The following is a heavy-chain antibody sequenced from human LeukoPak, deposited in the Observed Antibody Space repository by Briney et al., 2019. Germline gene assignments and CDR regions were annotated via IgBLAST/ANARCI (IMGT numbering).Heavy chain of an antibody. Sequence: PSETLSLTCTVSGGSISSGSYYWGWIRQAPGKGLEWLGSIYYSGNTYYSPSLKSRVTILVDTSKSQISLKLSSVTAADTAVYYRVRHPYCGSTSCYADFWGQGTLVTVSS. D-gene: IGHD2-2*01. CDR3: VRHPYCGSTSCYADF. CDR1: GGSISSGSYY. CDR2: IYYSGNT. J-gene: IGHJ4*02. V-gene: IGHV4-39*01.